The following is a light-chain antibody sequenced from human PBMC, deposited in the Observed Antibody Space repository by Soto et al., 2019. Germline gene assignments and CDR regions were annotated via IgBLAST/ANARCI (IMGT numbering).Light chain of an antibody. CDR3: QQYNNWPPIT. CDR1: QSVSSN. V-gene: IGKV3-15*01. CDR2: GAS. J-gene: IGKJ5*01. Sequence: ETVMKQYQATLSVSPGEKKTLPCRASQSVSSNLAWYQQKPGQAPRLLIYGASTRATGIPARFSGSGSGTEFTLTISSLQSEDFAVYYCQQYNNWPPITFGQGTRLEIK.